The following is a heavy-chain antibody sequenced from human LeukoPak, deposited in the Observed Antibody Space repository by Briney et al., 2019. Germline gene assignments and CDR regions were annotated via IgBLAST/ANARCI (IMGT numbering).Heavy chain of an antibody. CDR2: YTGSS. CDR1: GGSISIGTYY. V-gene: IGHV4-61*02. Sequence: PSETLSLTCNVSGGSISIGTYYWSWIRQPAGKGLEWIGRYTGSSGYNHSLKSRVSIVIDTSKNQFSLKLNPVTAADTAVYYCARTGGGCGSTRCHEYFQYWGQGTPVTVSS. J-gene: IGHJ1*01. D-gene: IGHD2-2*01. CDR3: ARTGGGCGSTRCHEYFQY.